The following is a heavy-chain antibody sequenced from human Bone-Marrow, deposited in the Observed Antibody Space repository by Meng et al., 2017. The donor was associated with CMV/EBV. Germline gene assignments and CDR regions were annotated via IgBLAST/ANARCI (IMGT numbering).Heavy chain of an antibody. CDR3: ARTVRGVIVY. V-gene: IGHV1-2*02. CDR2: INPKSGGT. D-gene: IGHD3-10*01. CDR1: GYSFSDYQ. Sequence: ASVKVSCKASGYSFSDYQMHWVRQAPGQGLEWMGWINPKSGGTYYAQKFQGRVTMTRDTSISTAYMEVSRLRSDDTAVYYCARTVRGVIVYWGQGTLVTVSS. J-gene: IGHJ4*02.